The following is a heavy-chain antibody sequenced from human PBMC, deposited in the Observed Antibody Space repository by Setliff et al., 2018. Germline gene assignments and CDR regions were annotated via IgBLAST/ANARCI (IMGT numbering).Heavy chain of an antibody. V-gene: IGHV4-30-4*01. CDR2: ISHGVST. D-gene: IGHD2-2*01. CDR1: GASVTSFDYY. J-gene: IGHJ4*02. CDR3: AGTHCTTTSCFYFHY. Sequence: PSETLSLTCTVSGASVTSFDYYWSWIRQPPGKGLEYIGHISHGVSTSYSPSLKSRLSISADTSKNQFSLKLTSVTAADTAVYYCAGTHCTTTSCFYFHYLGQGTVVTVSS.